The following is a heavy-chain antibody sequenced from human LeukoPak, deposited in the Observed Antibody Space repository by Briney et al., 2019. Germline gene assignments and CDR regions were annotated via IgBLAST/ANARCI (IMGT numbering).Heavy chain of an antibody. Sequence: GGSLRLSCAASGFIFSDFYMSWIRQAPGKGLEWVSHISNIDDTMHYADSVKGRFSISRDNAKNSLYLQMDSLRGEDTAVYYCAKDHSSAWYRPSGGNWFDPWGQGTLVTVSS. V-gene: IGHV3-11*04. J-gene: IGHJ5*02. CDR1: GFIFSDFY. CDR2: ISNIDDTM. D-gene: IGHD6-19*01. CDR3: AKDHSSAWYRPSGGNWFDP.